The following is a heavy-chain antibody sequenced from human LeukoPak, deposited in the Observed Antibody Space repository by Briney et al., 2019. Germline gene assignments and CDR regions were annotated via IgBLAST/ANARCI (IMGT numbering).Heavy chain of an antibody. CDR2: IIPIFGTA. D-gene: IGHD2-15*01. CDR1: GGTFSSYA. V-gene: IGHV1-69*01. J-gene: IGHJ6*02. Sequence: SVKVSCKASGGTFSSYAISWVRQASGQGLEWMGGIIPIFGTANYAQKFQGRVTITADESTSTAYMELSSLRSEDTAVYYCARGGGIVVVVAASAVYGMDVWGQGTTVTVSS. CDR3: ARGGGIVVVVAASAVYGMDV.